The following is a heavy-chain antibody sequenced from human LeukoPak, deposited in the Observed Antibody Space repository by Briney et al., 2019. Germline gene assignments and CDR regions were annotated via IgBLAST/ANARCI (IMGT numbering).Heavy chain of an antibody. Sequence: PSETLSLTCTVSGGSISSYYWSWIRQPPGKGLEWIGYIYYSGSTNYNPSLKSRVTISVDTSKNQFSLKLSSVTAADTAVYYCARDREMATTIFDYWAREPWSPSPQ. V-gene: IGHV4-59*01. CDR2: IYYSGST. J-gene: IGHJ4*02. D-gene: IGHD5-24*01. CDR3: ARDREMATTIFDY. CDR1: GGSISSYY.